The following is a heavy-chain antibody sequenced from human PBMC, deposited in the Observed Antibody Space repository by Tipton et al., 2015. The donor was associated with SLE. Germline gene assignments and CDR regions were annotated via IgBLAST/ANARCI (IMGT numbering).Heavy chain of an antibody. Sequence: TLSLTCIVSRGSISSYYWSWIRQPPGKGLEWIAYIHSSGSTNYNPSLKCRVTISADTSKNQFSLKVSSVTAADSAVYYCANDYGGSRGYDNCFDPWGQGTQVTVSS. CDR3: ANDYGGSRGYDNCFDP. CDR1: RGSISSYY. D-gene: IGHD5-12*01. V-gene: IGHV4-59*01. J-gene: IGHJ5*02. CDR2: IHSSGST.